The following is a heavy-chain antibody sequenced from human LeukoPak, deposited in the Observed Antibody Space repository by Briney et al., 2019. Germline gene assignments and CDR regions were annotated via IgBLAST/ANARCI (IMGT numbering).Heavy chain of an antibody. D-gene: IGHD3-9*01. Sequence: GRSLRLSCAASGFDFNNYGMHWVRQAPGKGLEWVSAITGSGDTTYYADSVKGRFTISRDNSKNTLYVEMNTLRAEDTAVYYCAKWGDYDILTGYYVSDFWGQGTLVTVSS. J-gene: IGHJ4*02. V-gene: IGHV3-23*01. CDR1: GFDFNNYG. CDR3: AKWGDYDILTGYYVSDF. CDR2: ITGSGDTT.